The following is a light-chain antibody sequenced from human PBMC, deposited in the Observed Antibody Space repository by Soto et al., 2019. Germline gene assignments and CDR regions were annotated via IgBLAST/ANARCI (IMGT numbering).Light chain of an antibody. CDR1: QDISNY. V-gene: IGKV1-33*01. CDR3: QQHGTLPFT. Sequence: DIQMTQSPSSLSASVGDRVTITCQASQDISNYLNWYQQKPGKAPKLLIYDASNLETGVPSRFSGSASGTDFTLTISSPQAEDFETYYCQQHGTLPFTLGPGNKMDV. CDR2: DAS. J-gene: IGKJ3*01.